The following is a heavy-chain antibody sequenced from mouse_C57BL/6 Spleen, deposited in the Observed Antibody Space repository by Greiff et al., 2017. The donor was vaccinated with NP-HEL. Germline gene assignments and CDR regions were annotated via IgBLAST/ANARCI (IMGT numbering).Heavy chain of an antibody. J-gene: IGHJ3*01. Sequence: QVQLQQPGAELVMPGASVKLSCKASGYTFTSYWMHWVKQRPGQGLEWIGEIDPSDSYTNYNQKFKGKSTLTVDKSSSTAYMQLSSLTSEDSAVYYCARGYYSNFAYWGQGTLVTVSA. CDR2: IDPSDSYT. CDR1: GYTFTSYW. D-gene: IGHD2-5*01. CDR3: ARGYYSNFAY. V-gene: IGHV1-69*01.